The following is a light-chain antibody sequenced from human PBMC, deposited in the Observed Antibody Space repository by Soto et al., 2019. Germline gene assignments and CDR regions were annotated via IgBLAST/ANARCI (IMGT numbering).Light chain of an antibody. Sequence: QSVLTQPPAVSGAPGQRVTISCSGSSSNIGSHYDVHWYQQIPGKAPKLLIYGNINRPSGVPDRFSGSRSDTSASLAITGLHAEDEADYYCQSYDSGLSGVVFGGGTKLTVL. CDR3: QSYDSGLSGVV. CDR2: GNI. V-gene: IGLV1-40*01. CDR1: SSNIGSHYD. J-gene: IGLJ3*02.